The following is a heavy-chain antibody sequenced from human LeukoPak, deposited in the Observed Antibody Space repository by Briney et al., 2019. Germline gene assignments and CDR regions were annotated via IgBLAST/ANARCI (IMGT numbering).Heavy chain of an antibody. CDR1: GFYFSDCW. D-gene: IGHD3-16*01. Sequence: GGSLRLSCAAPGFYFSDCWMSWIRQAPGKGLEWVAHMNQDGSAKYYVDSVKDRFTISRDNAKSSLFLQMSSLRAEDTAVYYCAIWGSWGSNFWGQGTLVSVSS. J-gene: IGHJ4*02. CDR3: AIWGSWGSNF. V-gene: IGHV3-7*01. CDR2: MNQDGSAK.